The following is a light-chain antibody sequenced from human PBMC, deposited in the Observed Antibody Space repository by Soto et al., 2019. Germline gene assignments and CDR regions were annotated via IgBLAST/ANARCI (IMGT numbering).Light chain of an antibody. CDR3: QKYSSVIT. Sequence: DIQMTQSPSSLSASVGDRVTITCRASQGISNFLAWYQQKPGKVPKLLISAASTLQSGVPSRFSVSGSGTDFTLTITSLQPDDVATYYCQKYSSVITFGQGTRLEIK. CDR1: QGISNF. J-gene: IGKJ5*01. CDR2: AAS. V-gene: IGKV1-27*01.